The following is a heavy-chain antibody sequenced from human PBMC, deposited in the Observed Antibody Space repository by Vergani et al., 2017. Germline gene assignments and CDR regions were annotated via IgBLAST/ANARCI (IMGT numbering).Heavy chain of an antibody. CDR3: ADLYGDDGFSPF. CDR2: ISGQNFRT. Sequence: VQLVESGGGVVQPGGSLRLSCAASGFTFSSYSMNWVRQAPGKGLEWVSGISGQNFRTHYADSVKGRFTISRDDSKNTVYLQINSLRAEDTAFYYCADLYGDDGFSPFWGQGTLVTVSS. V-gene: IGHV3-23*04. J-gene: IGHJ4*02. CDR1: GFTFSSYS. D-gene: IGHD2-21*01.